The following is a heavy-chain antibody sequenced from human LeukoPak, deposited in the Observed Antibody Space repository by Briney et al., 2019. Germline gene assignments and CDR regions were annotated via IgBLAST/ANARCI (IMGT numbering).Heavy chain of an antibody. V-gene: IGHV3-7*01. CDR1: GFTFSSNW. CDR2: IRQDGSDK. D-gene: IGHD2-15*01. J-gene: IGHJ4*02. Sequence: GGSLRLSCAAPGFTFSSNWMSWVRQAPGKGLEWVANIRQDGSDKYYMDSVKGRFTISRDNAKNSLSLQMNSLRAEDTAVYYCARDRDCGDGGCYPHFDYWGQGVQVTVSS. CDR3: ARDRDCGDGGCYPHFDY.